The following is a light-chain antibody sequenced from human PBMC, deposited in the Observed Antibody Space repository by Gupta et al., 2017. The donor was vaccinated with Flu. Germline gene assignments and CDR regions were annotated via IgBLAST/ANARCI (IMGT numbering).Light chain of an antibody. CDR1: SGINVGTYR. CDR2: YKSDSDK. J-gene: IGLJ3*02. Sequence: AVLPQPSSLSASPGASASLPCTLRSGINVGTYRIYWYQQKPGSPPQYRLRYKSDSDKQQGSGVPSRFSGFKDASASAGILLISGLQAEDEADYYCMIWHSSAWVFGGGTKLTVL. CDR3: MIWHSSAWV. V-gene: IGLV5-45*02.